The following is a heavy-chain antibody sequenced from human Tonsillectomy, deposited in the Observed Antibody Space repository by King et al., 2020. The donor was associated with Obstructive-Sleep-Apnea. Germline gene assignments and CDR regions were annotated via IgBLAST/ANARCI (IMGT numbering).Heavy chain of an antibody. CDR2: INPNSGGT. V-gene: IGHV1-2*02. J-gene: IGHJ6*04. Sequence: VQLVESGAEVKKPGASVKVSCKASGYNFTGHYIHWVRQAPGQGLEWMGWINPNSGGTKAAQKFQGRVTMTRDTSISKAYMELSRLRSDDTAVYYCERVQWDVVIWGGMDVWGKGTKVTVSS. CDR3: ERVQWDVVIWGGMDV. D-gene: IGHD3-3*01. CDR1: GYNFTGHY.